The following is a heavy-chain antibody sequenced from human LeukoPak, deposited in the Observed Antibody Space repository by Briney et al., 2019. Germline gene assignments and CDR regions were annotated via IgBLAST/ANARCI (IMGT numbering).Heavy chain of an antibody. Sequence: PGGSLRLSCAASGFTFSSYGMHWVRQAPGKGLEWVAVISYDGSNKYYADSVKGRFTISRDNSKNTLYLQMNSLRAEDTAVYYCAKGSTISRPYYFDCWGQGTLVTVSS. V-gene: IGHV3-30*18. CDR3: AKGSTISRPYYFDC. D-gene: IGHD2/OR15-2a*01. CDR2: ISYDGSNK. J-gene: IGHJ4*02. CDR1: GFTFSSYG.